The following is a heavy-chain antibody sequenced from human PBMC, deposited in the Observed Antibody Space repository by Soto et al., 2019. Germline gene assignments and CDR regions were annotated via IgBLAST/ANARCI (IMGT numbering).Heavy chain of an antibody. CDR1: GGSVSSGSYY. V-gene: IGHV4-61*01. Sequence: QVQLQESGPGLVKPSETLSLTCTVSGGSVSSGSYYWSWIRQPPGKGLEWIGYIYYSGSTNYHPSLKSRVTISVDTSKNQFSLKLSSVTAADTAVYYCARAYYRARSDPWGQGTLVTVSS. CDR3: ARAYYRARSDP. CDR2: IYYSGST. D-gene: IGHD3-10*01. J-gene: IGHJ5*02.